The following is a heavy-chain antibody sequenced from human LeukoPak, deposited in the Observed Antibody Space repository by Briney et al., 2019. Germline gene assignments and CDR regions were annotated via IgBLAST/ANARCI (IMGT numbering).Heavy chain of an antibody. J-gene: IGHJ3*02. CDR3: IKAGPVAGTPAFDI. V-gene: IGHV3-74*01. D-gene: IGHD6-19*01. CDR2: IKSDGSTT. CDR1: GFTFSSYW. Sequence: GGSLRLSCAASGFTFSSYWMQWVRQAPGKGLVWVSRIKSDGSTTNYADSVKGRFTISRDNAKNTLYLQMNSLRDEDTALYYCIKAGPVAGTPAFDIWGQGTMVTVSS.